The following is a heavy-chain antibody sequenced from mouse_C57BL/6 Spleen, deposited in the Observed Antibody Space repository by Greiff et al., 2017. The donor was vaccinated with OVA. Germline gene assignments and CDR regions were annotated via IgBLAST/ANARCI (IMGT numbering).Heavy chain of an antibody. V-gene: IGHV1-50*01. CDR2: IDPSDSYT. D-gene: IGHD4-1*01. Sequence: VQLQQSGAELVKPGASVKLSCKASGYTFTSYWMQWVKQRPGQGLEWIGEIDPSDSYTNYNQKFKGKATLTVDTSSSTAYMQLSSLTSEDSAVYYCAFWDRFAYWGQGTLVTVSA. J-gene: IGHJ3*01. CDR3: AFWDRFAY. CDR1: GYTFTSYW.